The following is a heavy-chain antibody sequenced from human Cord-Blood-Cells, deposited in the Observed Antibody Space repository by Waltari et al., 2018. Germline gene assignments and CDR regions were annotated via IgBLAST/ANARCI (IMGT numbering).Heavy chain of an antibody. CDR1: GGTFSSYA. J-gene: IGHJ5*02. D-gene: IGHD6-19*01. CDR2: SIPIFGTA. V-gene: IGHV1-69*01. Sequence: QVQLVQSGAEVKKPGSSMKVSCKASGGTFSSYAISWVRQAPGQGLEWMGGSIPIFGTANDAQKFQGRVTITADESTSTAYMELSSLRSEDTAVYYCARDGSSGWYWFDPWGQGTLVTVSS. CDR3: ARDGSSGWYWFDP.